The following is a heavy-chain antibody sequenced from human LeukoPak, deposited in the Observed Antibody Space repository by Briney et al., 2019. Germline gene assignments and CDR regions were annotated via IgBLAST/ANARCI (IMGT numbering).Heavy chain of an antibody. CDR3: ARVVTGYYRLDS. CDR1: GGTFSSYA. J-gene: IGHJ5*01. Sequence: SVTVSCTASGGTFSSYAISWVRQAPGQGLEWMGGIIPIFGTANYAQKFQGRVTITADESTSTAYMELSSLRSEDTAVYYCARVVTGYYRLDSWGQGTLVTVSS. CDR2: IIPIFGTA. D-gene: IGHD3-9*01. V-gene: IGHV1-69*13.